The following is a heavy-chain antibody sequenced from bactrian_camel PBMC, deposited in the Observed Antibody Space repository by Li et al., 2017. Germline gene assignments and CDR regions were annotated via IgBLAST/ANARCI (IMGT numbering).Heavy chain of an antibody. D-gene: IGHD5*01. CDR1: LFSYPY. CDR3: ASGRVGIFSPYELQY. V-gene: IGHV3S1*01. Sequence: HVQLVESGGGSVQPGGSLRLSCASSLFSYPYMTWVRQAPGKGLEWVSAIHSGDSTYYPDSVKGRFTISRDNGKTMLYLQMNSLNSEDTALYYRASGRVGIFSPYELQYWGQGTQVTVS. J-gene: IGHJ4*01. CDR2: IHSGDST.